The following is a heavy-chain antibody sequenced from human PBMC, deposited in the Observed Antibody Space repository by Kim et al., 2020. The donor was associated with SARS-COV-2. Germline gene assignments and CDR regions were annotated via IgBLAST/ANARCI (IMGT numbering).Heavy chain of an antibody. CDR3: ARDRLGEYGMDI. D-gene: IGHD3-16*01. Sequence: GGSLRLSCAASGFTFSSYGMHWVRQAPGKGLEWVAVIWYDGSKKYYADSVKGRFTISRDNSKNTLYLQMNSLRAEDTAVYYCARDRLGEYGMDIWGQGTTVTVSS. CDR1: GFTFSSYG. V-gene: IGHV3-33*01. J-gene: IGHJ6*02. CDR2: IWYDGSKK.